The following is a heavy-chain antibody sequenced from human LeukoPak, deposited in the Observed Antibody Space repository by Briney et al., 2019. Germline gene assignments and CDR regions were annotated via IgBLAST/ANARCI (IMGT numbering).Heavy chain of an antibody. D-gene: IGHD3-3*01. Sequence: ETGGSLRLSCTASGFTFGDYAMSWVRQAPGKGLVGVGFIRSKAYGGTTEYAASVKGRFTISRDDSKSIAYLQMNSLKTEDTAVYYCRGQYDFWSGYYRDYWGQGTLATVSS. J-gene: IGHJ4*02. V-gene: IGHV3-49*04. CDR1: GFTFGDYA. CDR2: IRSKAYGGTT. CDR3: RGQYDFWSGYYRDY.